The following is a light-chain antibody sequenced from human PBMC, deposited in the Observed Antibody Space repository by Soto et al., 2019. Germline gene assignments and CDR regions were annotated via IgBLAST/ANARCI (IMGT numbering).Light chain of an antibody. CDR2: DVS. V-gene: IGKV1-39*01. CDR3: QQSSSSPST. CDR1: QSISTN. Sequence: DIQMTQSPSSLSASVGDRVTLTCRTSQSISTNLYWYQQKPGKAPKLLIYDVSSLQSGVPSRFSGSGSGTDFTLTISSLQPEDFATYYCQQSSSSPSTFGQGTRLE. J-gene: IGKJ5*01.